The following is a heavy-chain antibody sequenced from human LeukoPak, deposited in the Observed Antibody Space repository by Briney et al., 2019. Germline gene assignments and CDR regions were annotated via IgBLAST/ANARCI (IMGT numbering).Heavy chain of an antibody. CDR2: MYSGGNT. V-gene: IGHV3-53*01. Sequence: PSETLSLTCTVSGGSVSSGSYYWSWVRQAPGKGLEWVSVMYSGGNTYYADSVKGRFTISRDKSKNTLYLQMNSLRAEDTAVYYCARGIGSTVFFDHWGQGTLVTVSS. J-gene: IGHJ4*02. CDR1: GGSVSSGSYY. CDR3: ARGIGSTVFFDH. D-gene: IGHD4-11*01.